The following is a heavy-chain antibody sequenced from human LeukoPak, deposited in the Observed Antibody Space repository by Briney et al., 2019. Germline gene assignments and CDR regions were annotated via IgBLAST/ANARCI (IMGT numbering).Heavy chain of an antibody. Sequence: GASVKVSCKASGYTFNTYGISWVRQAPGQGLEWMGWTSAYNGNTDYAQKFHGRLTMTTDTSTSTAYMELRSLRSDDTAVYYCARWAAADPRDYWGQGTLVTVSS. CDR2: TSAYNGNT. CDR1: GYTFNTYG. D-gene: IGHD6-13*01. J-gene: IGHJ4*02. CDR3: ARWAAADPRDY. V-gene: IGHV1-18*01.